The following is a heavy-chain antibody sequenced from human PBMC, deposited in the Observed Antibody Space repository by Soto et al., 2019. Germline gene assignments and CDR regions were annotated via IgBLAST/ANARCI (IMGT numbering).Heavy chain of an antibody. CDR2: IYYSGST. CDR1: GGSISSYY. CDR3: ARDHLAARQKGRIDMDSGWYYYGMDV. J-gene: IGHJ6*02. V-gene: IGHV4-59*01. D-gene: IGHD6-6*01. Sequence: PSEALSLTCTVSGGSISSYYWSWIRQPPGKGLEWIGYIYYSGSTNYNPSLKSRVTISVDTSKNQFSLKLSSVTAADTAVYYCARDHLAARQKGRIDMDSGWYYYGMDVWGQGTTVTVSS.